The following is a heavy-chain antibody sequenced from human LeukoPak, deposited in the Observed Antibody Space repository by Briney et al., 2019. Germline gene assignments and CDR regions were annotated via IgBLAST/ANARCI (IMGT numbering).Heavy chain of an antibody. V-gene: IGHV6-1*01. CDR2: TYYRSEWYN. Sequence: SQTLSLTCAISGDSVSIKNGSWNWIGQSPSRCLEWLVRTYYRSEWYNDYAEFIQGRISINPDTTKTPSSLQLNSVTTEDTAVSFCARDIGPTGWYTFDYWGQGTLVTVSS. D-gene: IGHD6-19*01. J-gene: IGHJ4*02. CDR1: GDSVSIKNGS. CDR3: ARDIGPTGWYTFDY.